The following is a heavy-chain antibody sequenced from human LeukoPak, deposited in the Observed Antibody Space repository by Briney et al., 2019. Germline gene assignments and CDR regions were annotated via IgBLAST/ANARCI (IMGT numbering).Heavy chain of an antibody. J-gene: IGHJ3*02. CDR1: GFTFGSYS. V-gene: IGHV3-48*02. Sequence: GGSLRLSCAASGFTFGSYSMNWVRQAPGKGLEWVSYISSSSSTIYYADSVKGRFTISRDNAKNSLYLQMNSLRDEDTAVYYCARYDDQGIGPGPRLDAFDIWGQGTMVTVSS. CDR2: ISSSSSTI. D-gene: IGHD1-14*01. CDR3: ARYDDQGIGPGPRLDAFDI.